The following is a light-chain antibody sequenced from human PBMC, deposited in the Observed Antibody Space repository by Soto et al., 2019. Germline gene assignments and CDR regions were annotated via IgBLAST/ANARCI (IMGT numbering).Light chain of an antibody. J-gene: IGLJ1*01. Sequence: QSVLTQPASVSGSPGQSITISCTGTSSDFGGYNFVSWYQHRPGKAPKLMIYAVSNRPSGVSNRFSGSKSGNTASLTISGLQADDVSYYDCCSYLKYCNYVFANERKVA. CDR2: AVS. CDR3: CSYLKYCNYV. CDR1: SSDFGGYNF. V-gene: IGLV2-14*01.